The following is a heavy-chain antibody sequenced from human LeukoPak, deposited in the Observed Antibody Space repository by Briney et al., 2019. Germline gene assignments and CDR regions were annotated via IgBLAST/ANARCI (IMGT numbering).Heavy chain of an antibody. CDR2: MNPNSGNT. CDR3: ARDYGGNSGWFDP. CDR1: GGTFSSYA. J-gene: IGHJ5*02. Sequence: ASVKVSCKASGGTFSSYAISWVRQAPGQGLEWMGWMNPNSGNTGYAQKFQGRVTITRNTSISTAYMELSSLRSEDTAVYYCARDYGGNSGWFDPWGQGTLVTVSS. D-gene: IGHD4-23*01. V-gene: IGHV1-8*03.